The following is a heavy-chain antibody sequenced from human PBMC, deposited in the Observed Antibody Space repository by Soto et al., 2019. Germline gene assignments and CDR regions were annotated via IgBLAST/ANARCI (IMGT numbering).Heavy chain of an antibody. CDR1: GGSISSGSDY. J-gene: IGHJ4*02. CDR2: IYYSGST. CDR3: ARVISSRDEYFDY. Sequence: SETLSLTCTVSGGSISSGSDYWGWIRQPPGKGLEWIGSIYYSGSTYYNPSLRSRVTISVDASKSQFSLKLSSVTAADTAVCYCARVISSRDEYFDYWGQGTVVTVSS. D-gene: IGHD2-2*01. V-gene: IGHV4-39*01.